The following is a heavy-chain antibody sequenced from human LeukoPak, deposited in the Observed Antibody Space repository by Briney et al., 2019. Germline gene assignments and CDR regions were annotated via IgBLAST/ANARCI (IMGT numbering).Heavy chain of an antibody. J-gene: IGHJ4*02. CDR2: IIPILGIA. CDR1: GGTFSSYA. V-gene: IGHV1-69*04. D-gene: IGHD6-13*01. CDR3: ARCPLDSSSCPDY. Sequence: SVKVSCKASGGTFSSYAISWVRQAPGQGLEWMGRIIPILGIANYAQKFQGRVTITADKSTSTAYMELSSLRSEGTAVYYCARCPLDSSSCPDYWGQGTLVTVSS.